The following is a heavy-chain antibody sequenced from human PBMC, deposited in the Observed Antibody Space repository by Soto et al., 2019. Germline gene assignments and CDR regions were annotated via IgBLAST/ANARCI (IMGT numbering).Heavy chain of an antibody. J-gene: IGHJ6*02. Sequence: QVQLLQSGAEVKKPGSSVKVSCKTSGGTFSSYALHWVRQAPGQGLDWMVVIIPMCDTPIYAQKFQGRLTITADGSTNTADMYLSSRRYEDTAVDFCARGANYEAAYDDMVVWGQWTTFTVSS. D-gene: IGHD3-3*01. CDR2: IIPMCDTP. CDR1: GGTFSSYA. V-gene: IGHV1-69*12. CDR3: ARGANYEAAYDDMVV.